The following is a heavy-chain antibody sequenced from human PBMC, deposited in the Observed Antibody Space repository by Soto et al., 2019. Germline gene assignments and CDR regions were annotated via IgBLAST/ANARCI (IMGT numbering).Heavy chain of an antibody. CDR3: AKTRVADSGYYFDH. Sequence: QVQLVESGGGLVKPGGSRRLSCAASGFSFGDSYMSWIRQSAGKGLEWLSYISGGSSYTKYAESVKGRFTISRDNARRSLFLQVNGLRADDTAIYYCAKTRVADSGYYFDHWGQGTMVTVSS. V-gene: IGHV3-11*05. CDR2: ISGGSSYT. J-gene: IGHJ4*02. CDR1: GFSFGDSY. D-gene: IGHD3-10*01.